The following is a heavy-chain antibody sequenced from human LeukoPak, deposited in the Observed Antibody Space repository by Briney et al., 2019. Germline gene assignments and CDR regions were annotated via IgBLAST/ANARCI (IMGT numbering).Heavy chain of an antibody. CDR2: INWNGGST. D-gene: IGHD3-10*01. J-gene: IGHJ6*02. V-gene: IGHV3-20*01. Sequence: PGGSLRLSCAASGFTFDDYGMSWVRQAPGKGLEWVSGINWNGGSTGYADSVKGRFTISRDNAKNSLYLQMNSLRAEDTALYHCARDYPLNGFGRMDVWGQGTTVTVSS. CDR3: ARDYPLNGFGRMDV. CDR1: GFTFDDYG.